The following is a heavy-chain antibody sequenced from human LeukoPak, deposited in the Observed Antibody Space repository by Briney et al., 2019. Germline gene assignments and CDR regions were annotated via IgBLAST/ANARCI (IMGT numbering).Heavy chain of an antibody. CDR2: IYSGGSA. D-gene: IGHD6-19*01. J-gene: IGHJ5*02. CDR3: ARLVTGWPNWIDP. V-gene: IGHV3-66*01. Sequence: GGSLRLSCAASGFTDSGNYMSWVRQAPGKGPEWVSVIYSGGSAYSADSVKGRFTMSRDTSRNTLYLQMNSLRAEDTAVYYCARLVTGWPNWIDPWGQGTLVIVSS. CDR1: GFTDSGNY.